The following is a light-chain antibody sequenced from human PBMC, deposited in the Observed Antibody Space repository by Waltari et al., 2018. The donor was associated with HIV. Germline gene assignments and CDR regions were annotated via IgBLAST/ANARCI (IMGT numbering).Light chain of an antibody. J-gene: IGKJ1*01. Sequence: DIVMTQSPDSLAVSLGERATINCKSSQSLLYGANNKNYLAWSQQKPGQPPKLLIYWASARESGVPDRFSGSGSGTDFTLTISSLQADDVAIYYCHQYFSAPWTFGQGTKVEIK. V-gene: IGKV4-1*01. CDR1: QSLLYGANNKNY. CDR2: WAS. CDR3: HQYFSAPWT.